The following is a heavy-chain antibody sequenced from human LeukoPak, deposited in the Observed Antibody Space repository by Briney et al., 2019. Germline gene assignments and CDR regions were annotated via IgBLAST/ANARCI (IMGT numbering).Heavy chain of an antibody. V-gene: IGHV3-30*02. CDR1: GFTFRNYG. CDR3: AKHGLPLVVISAPLDY. J-gene: IGHJ4*02. D-gene: IGHD2-15*01. CDR2: IRYDGSNK. Sequence: PGGSLRLSCAASGFTFRNYGMHWVRQAPGKGLEWVAFIRYDGSNKFYADSVKGRFTISRDNSKNTVYLQMNSLRAEDTAVYYCAKHGLPLVVISAPLDYWGQGTLVTVAS.